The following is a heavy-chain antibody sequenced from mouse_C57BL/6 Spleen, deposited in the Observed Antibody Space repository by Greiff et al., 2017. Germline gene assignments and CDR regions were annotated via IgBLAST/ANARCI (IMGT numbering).Heavy chain of an antibody. Sequence: EVMLVESGGGLVKPGGSLKLSCAASGFTFSSYAMSWVRQTPEKRLEWVATISDGGSYTYYPDNVKGRFTISRDNAKNNLYLQMSHLKSEDTAMYYCARGRGLMDYWGQGTSVTVAS. CDR1: GFTFSSYA. V-gene: IGHV5-4*03. CDR3: ARGRGLMDY. J-gene: IGHJ4*01. CDR2: ISDGGSYT.